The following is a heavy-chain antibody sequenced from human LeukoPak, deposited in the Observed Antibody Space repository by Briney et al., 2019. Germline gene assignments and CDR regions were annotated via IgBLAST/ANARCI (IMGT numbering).Heavy chain of an antibody. CDR1: GFTFSSYG. CDR3: AKGNFWSGYYAGETTHFDY. CDR2: ISYDGSNK. J-gene: IGHJ4*02. Sequence: GRSLRLSCAASGFTFSSYGMHRVRQAPGKGLGWVAVISYDGSNKYYADSVKGRFTISRDNSKNTLYLQMNSLRAEDTAVYYCAKGNFWSGYYAGETTHFDYWGQGTLVTVSS. V-gene: IGHV3-30*18. D-gene: IGHD3-3*01.